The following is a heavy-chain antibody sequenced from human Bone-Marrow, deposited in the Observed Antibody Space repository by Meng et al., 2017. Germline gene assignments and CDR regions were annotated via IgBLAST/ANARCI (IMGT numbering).Heavy chain of an antibody. D-gene: IGHD3-3*01. CDR1: GYTFTSYD. Sequence: ASVKVSCKASGYTFTSYDINGVRQATGQGIEWMGWMNPNSGNTGYAQKFQGRVTITRNTSISTAYMELSSLRSEDTAVYYCARGGTIFGVVIINLYYYYGMDVWGQGTTVTVSS. V-gene: IGHV1-8*03. CDR3: ARGGTIFGVVIINLYYYYGMDV. J-gene: IGHJ6*02. CDR2: MNPNSGNT.